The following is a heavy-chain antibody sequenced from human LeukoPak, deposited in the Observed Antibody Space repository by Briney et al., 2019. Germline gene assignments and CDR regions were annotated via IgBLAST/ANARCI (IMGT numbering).Heavy chain of an antibody. V-gene: IGHV4-61*02. Sequence: PSETLSLTCTVSGGSISSGSYYWSWIRQPAGKGLEWIGRIYTSGSTNYNPSLKSRVTISVDTSKNQFSLKLSSVTAADTAVYYRARTWRLGLAAAGPYDYWGQGTLVTVSS. CDR1: GGSISSGSYY. D-gene: IGHD6-13*01. J-gene: IGHJ4*02. CDR3: ARTWRLGLAAAGPYDY. CDR2: IYTSGST.